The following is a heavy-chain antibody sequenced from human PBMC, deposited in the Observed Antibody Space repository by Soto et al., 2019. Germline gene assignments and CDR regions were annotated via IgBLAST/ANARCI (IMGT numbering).Heavy chain of an antibody. V-gene: IGHV5-51*01. D-gene: IGHD2-15*01. J-gene: IGHJ1*01. CDR2: IYPDDSDT. Sequence: ESLKISRKGSGYIFTDYWIAWVRQLPGKGPEWMGIIYPDDSDTRYSPTFKGQVTTSADESINTAYLQWNSLKVSDTAMYVCTRPLSPVAERPSWRQGTLVT. CDR1: GYIFTDYW. CDR3: TRPLSPVAERPS.